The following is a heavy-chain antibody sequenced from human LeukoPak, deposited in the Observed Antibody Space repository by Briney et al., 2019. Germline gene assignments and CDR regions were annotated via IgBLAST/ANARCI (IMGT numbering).Heavy chain of an antibody. Sequence: GGSLRLSCAASGFTFSSYSMNWVRQAPGKGLEWVAYISRSSSTIYYAGSVKGRVTISRDNAKNSLYLQMDSLSDEDTAVYYCAREYFDAFDIWGQGTMVTVSS. V-gene: IGHV3-48*02. J-gene: IGHJ3*02. CDR3: AREYFDAFDI. CDR1: GFTFSSYS. D-gene: IGHD2-8*01. CDR2: ISRSSSTI.